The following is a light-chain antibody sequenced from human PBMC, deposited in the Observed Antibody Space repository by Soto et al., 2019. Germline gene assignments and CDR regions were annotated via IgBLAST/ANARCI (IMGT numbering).Light chain of an antibody. CDR3: QQYGSPPT. V-gene: IGKV3-20*01. CDR2: GVS. Sequence: EIVLTQSPGTLSLSPGERATLSCRASQSVSSSSSLAWYQQKPGQTPLLLIYGVSRSATGISDRFSGSGSGAVFPLTISRLEAEFVAVYFCQQYGSPPTFGQGTKVEIK. CDR1: QSVSSSSS. J-gene: IGKJ1*01.